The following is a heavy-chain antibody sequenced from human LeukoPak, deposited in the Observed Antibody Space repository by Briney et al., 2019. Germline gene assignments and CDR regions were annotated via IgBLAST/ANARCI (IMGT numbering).Heavy chain of an antibody. CDR2: IIPILGIA. Sequence: ASVKVSCKASGGTFSSYALRWVRQAPGQGLEWMGRIIPILGIANYAQKFQGRVTITADKSTSTAYMELSSLRSEDTAVYYCARDLSSRSWGRGYYFDYWGQGTLVTVSS. CDR1: GGTFSSYA. D-gene: IGHD6-13*01. J-gene: IGHJ4*02. CDR3: ARDLSSRSWGRGYYFDY. V-gene: IGHV1-69*04.